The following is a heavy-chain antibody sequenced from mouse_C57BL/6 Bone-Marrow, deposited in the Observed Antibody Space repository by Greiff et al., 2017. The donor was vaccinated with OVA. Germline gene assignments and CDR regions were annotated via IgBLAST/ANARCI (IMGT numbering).Heavy chain of an antibody. Sequence: QVQLQQSGAELVRPGASVKLSCKASGYTFTSYGISWVKQRTGQGLEWIGEIYPRSGNTYYNEKFKGKATLTADKSSSTAYMVLRSLTSEGSAVYFCARERLGNYDYGGYAMDYWGQGTSVTVSS. CDR1: GYTFTSYG. CDR3: ARERLGNYDYGGYAMDY. CDR2: IYPRSGNT. D-gene: IGHD2-4*01. V-gene: IGHV1-81*01. J-gene: IGHJ4*01.